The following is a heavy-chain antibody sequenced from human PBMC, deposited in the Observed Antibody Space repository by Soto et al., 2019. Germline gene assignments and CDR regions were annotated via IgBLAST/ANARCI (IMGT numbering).Heavy chain of an antibody. V-gene: IGHV3-21*01. CDR3: ARMPSIVPAAIGSRLSWFDP. J-gene: IGHJ5*02. D-gene: IGHD2-2*01. Sequence: PGGSLRLSCAASGFTFSSYSMNWVRQAPGKGLEWVSSISSSSSYIYYADSVKGRFTISRDNAKNSLYLQMNSLRAEDTAVYYFARMPSIVPAAIGSRLSWFDPWGQGTLVTVSS. CDR2: ISSSSSYI. CDR1: GFTFSSYS.